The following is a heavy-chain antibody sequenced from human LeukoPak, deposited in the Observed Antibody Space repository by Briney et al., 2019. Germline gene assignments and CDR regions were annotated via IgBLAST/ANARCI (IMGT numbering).Heavy chain of an antibody. CDR3: ARGGRAQYYYYMDV. J-gene: IGHJ6*03. Sequence: GSSVKVSCKASGGTFSSYAISWVRQAPGQGLEWMGRIIPIFGTANYAQKFQGRVTITADKSTSTAYTELSSLRSEDTAVYYCARGGRAQYYYYMDVWGKGTTVTVSS. CDR2: IIPIFGTA. CDR1: GGTFSSYA. V-gene: IGHV1-69*06.